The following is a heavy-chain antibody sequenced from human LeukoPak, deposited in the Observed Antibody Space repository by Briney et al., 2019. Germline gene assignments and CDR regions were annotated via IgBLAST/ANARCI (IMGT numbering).Heavy chain of an antibody. CDR3: ARDNRGYSLKYYYYLDV. CDR1: GFTFSSYA. Sequence: HPGGSLRLSCEASGFTFSSYAMHWVRQAPGKGREWVAVVSYDGSNEYYAESVEGRFSISRDTSENTLSLQMNSLRVEDTAVYFYARDNRGYSLKYYYYLDVWGEGTTVTVS. V-gene: IGHV3-30-3*01. D-gene: IGHD3-10*01. J-gene: IGHJ6*03. CDR2: VSYDGSNE.